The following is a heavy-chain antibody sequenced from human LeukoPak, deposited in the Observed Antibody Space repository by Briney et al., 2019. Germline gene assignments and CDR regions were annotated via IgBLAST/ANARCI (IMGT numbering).Heavy chain of an antibody. CDR1: GFTVDSNY. Sequence: GGSLRLSCAASGFTVDSNYLSWVRQAPGKGLEWVSTIYTGGNTYYAASVKGRFTVSRDFSKNTVFLHMNSLRAEDTAMYYCARGDDSGYYDYFDYWGQGALVTVSS. V-gene: IGHV3-53*01. CDR2: IYTGGNT. J-gene: IGHJ4*02. D-gene: IGHD3-22*01. CDR3: ARGDDSGYYDYFDY.